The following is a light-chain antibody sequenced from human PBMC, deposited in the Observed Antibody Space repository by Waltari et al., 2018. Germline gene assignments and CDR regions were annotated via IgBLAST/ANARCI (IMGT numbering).Light chain of an antibody. CDR3: QQYDSESYT. Sequence: DIQMTQSPSTLSASVGDTVTITCRAKESISIWLAWYQLKPGTAPKLLIYRASTLKRGVPSRFSGAGAGTEFTLTISSLQPDDFATYYCQQYDSESYTFGQGTKLEIK. J-gene: IGKJ2*01. CDR1: ESISIW. CDR2: RAS. V-gene: IGKV1-5*03.